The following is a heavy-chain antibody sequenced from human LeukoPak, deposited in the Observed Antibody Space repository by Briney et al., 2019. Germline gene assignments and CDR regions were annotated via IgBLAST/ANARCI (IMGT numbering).Heavy chain of an antibody. Sequence: SETLSLTCTVSGGSISSGSYYWSWIRQPAGKGLEWIGRIYTSGSTNYNPSLKSRVTISVDTSKNHFSLNLRSVTAADSAVYFCVRESGPTADDAFDIWGQGTMVTVSS. D-gene: IGHD2-21*02. CDR3: VRESGPTADDAFDI. V-gene: IGHV4-61*02. CDR1: GGSISSGSYY. CDR2: IYTSGST. J-gene: IGHJ3*02.